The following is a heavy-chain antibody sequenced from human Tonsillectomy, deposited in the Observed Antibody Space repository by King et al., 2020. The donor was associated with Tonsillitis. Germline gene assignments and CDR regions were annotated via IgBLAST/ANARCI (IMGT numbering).Heavy chain of an antibody. V-gene: IGHV3-33*01. CDR3: ARDWEVGKFYY. D-gene: IGHD1-26*01. CDR2: IRSGGSNK. J-gene: IGHJ4*02. CDR1: GFTFSSYD. Sequence: VQLVESGGGVVQPGRSLRLSCAASGFTFSSYDMHWVRQAPGKGLEWGAVIRSGGSNKYYADSVKGRFTLSRDNSENTVNLQMDSLRVEDTAVYYCARDWEVGKFYYWGQGTLVTVSS.